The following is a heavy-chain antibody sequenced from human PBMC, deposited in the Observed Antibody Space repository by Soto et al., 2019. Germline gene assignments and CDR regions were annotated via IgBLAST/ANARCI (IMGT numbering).Heavy chain of an antibody. CDR2: IYYSGST. CDR3: ARHMSYDSSGYYFYYFDY. CDR1: GGPISSSSYY. Sequence: SETLSLTCTVSGGPISSSSYYWGWIRHPPGKGLEWIGSIYYSGSTYYNPSLKRRLTIAVDTSKNQFSRKLSSVTAADTAVYYCARHMSYDSSGYYFYYFDYWRQGTLVTASS. V-gene: IGHV4-39*01. D-gene: IGHD3-22*01. J-gene: IGHJ4*02.